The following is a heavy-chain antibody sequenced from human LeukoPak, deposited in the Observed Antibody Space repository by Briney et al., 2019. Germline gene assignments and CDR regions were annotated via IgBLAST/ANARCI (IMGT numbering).Heavy chain of an antibody. CDR1: GYTFTVYY. CDR3: ARGSPPDYSNPDY. J-gene: IGHJ4*02. V-gene: IGHV1-2*02. Sequence: GASVKVSCKASGYTFTVYYMHWVRQAPGQGLEWMGWINPNSGGTNYAQKFQGRVTMTRDTSISTAYMELSRLTSDDTAVYHCARGSPPDYSNPDYWGQGTLVTVSS. D-gene: IGHD4-11*01. CDR2: INPNSGGT.